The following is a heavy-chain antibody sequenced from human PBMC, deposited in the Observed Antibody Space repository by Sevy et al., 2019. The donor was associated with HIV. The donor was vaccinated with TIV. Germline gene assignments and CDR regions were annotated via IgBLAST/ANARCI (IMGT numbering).Heavy chain of an antibody. CDR1: GFIFGDYG. V-gene: IGHV3-49*04. Sequence: GSLRLSCTASGFIFGDYGMSWVRQAPGKGLEWIAFFKSKIHGGTTENAASVKGRFTISRDDSKNIVYLQMSNLKTEDTAVYYCTRWSGSQSIFDYWGQGTLVTVSS. D-gene: IGHD1-26*01. CDR2: FKSKIHGGTT. J-gene: IGHJ4*02. CDR3: TRWSGSQSIFDY.